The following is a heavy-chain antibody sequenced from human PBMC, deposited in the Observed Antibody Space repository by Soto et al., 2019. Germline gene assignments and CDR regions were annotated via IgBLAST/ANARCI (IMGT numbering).Heavy chain of an antibody. V-gene: IGHV4-59*01. J-gene: IGHJ6*03. CDR1: GDSISSYY. CDR2: IYYSGST. D-gene: IGHD3-10*01. CDR3: ARGETTMVRGVNPGYYYYYYMDV. Sequence: SETLSLTCTVSGDSISSYYWSWIRQPPGKGLEWIGYIYYSGSTNYNPSLKSRVTISVDTSKNQFSLKLSSVTAADTAVYYCARGETTMVRGVNPGYYYYYYMDVWGKGTTVTVSS.